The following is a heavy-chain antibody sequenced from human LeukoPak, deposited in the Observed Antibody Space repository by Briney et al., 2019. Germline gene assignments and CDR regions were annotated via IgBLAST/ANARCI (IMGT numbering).Heavy chain of an antibody. CDR2: ISSSSSYI. V-gene: IGHV3-21*01. J-gene: IGHJ4*02. D-gene: IGHD3-3*01. Sequence: GGSLRLSCAASGFTFSSYSMNWVRQAPGKGLEWVSSISSSSSYIYYADSVKGRFTISRDNAKNSLYLQMNSLRAEDTAVYYCARGGGITSPFDYWGQGTLVTVSS. CDR3: ARGGGITSPFDY. CDR1: GFTFSSYS.